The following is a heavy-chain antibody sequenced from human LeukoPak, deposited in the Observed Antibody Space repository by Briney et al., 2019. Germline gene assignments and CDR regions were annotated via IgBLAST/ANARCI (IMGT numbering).Heavy chain of an antibody. J-gene: IGHJ4*02. CDR3: ARDPYDSSWGLCYFDY. D-gene: IGHD3-22*01. V-gene: IGHV3-49*04. Sequence: GGSLRLSCTASGFTFGDYAMSWVRQAPGKGLEWVGFIRSKAYGGTTEYAASVKGRFNISRDDSKSIAYLQMNSLKTEDTAVYYCARDPYDSSWGLCYFDYWGQGNLVTVSS. CDR1: GFTFGDYA. CDR2: IRSKAYGGTT.